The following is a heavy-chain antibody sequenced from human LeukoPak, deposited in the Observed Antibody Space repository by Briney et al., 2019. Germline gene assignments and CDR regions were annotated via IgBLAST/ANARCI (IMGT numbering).Heavy chain of an antibody. J-gene: IGHJ4*02. CDR1: GGSFSNYY. V-gene: IGHV4-34*01. D-gene: IGHD5-18*01. CDR3: ARHMGLGYSYGYPYFDY. CDR2: INDSERT. Sequence: SETLSLTCAVYGGSFSNYYWGWIRQSPVKGLEWIGEINDSERTIYNPSLKSRVTMSVDTSKNQFSLKLSSVTAADTAVYYCARHMGLGYSYGYPYFDYWGQGTLVTVSS.